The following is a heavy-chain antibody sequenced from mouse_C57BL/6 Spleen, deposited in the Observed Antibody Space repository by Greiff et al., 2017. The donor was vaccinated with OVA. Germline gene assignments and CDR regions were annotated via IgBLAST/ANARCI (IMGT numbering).Heavy chain of an antibody. Sequence: QVQLQQPGAELVRPGSSVKLSCKASGYTFTSYWMHWVKQRPIQGLEWIGNIDPSDSETHYNQKFKDKATLTVDKSSSTAYMQLSSLTSEDSAVYYCARREDSYAMDYWGQGTSVTVSS. CDR2: IDPSDSET. V-gene: IGHV1-52*01. CDR1: GYTFTSYW. CDR3: ARREDSYAMDY. J-gene: IGHJ4*01.